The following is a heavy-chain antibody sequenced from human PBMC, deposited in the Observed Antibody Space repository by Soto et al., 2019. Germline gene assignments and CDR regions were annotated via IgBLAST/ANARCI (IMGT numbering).Heavy chain of an antibody. CDR1: GGSISSSSYY. V-gene: IGHV4-39*01. CDR2: IYYSGST. J-gene: IGHJ5*02. D-gene: IGHD2-2*01. Sequence: SETLSLTCTVSGGSISSSSYYWGWIRQPPGKGLEWIGSIYYSGSTYYNPSLKSRVTISVDTSKNQFSLKLSSVTAADTAVYYCAGTDIVVVPAAGNWFDPWGQGTLVTVSS. CDR3: AGTDIVVVPAAGNWFDP.